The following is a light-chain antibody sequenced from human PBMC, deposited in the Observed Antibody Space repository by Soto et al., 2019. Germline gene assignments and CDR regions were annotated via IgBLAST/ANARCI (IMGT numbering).Light chain of an antibody. V-gene: IGKV3-15*01. J-gene: IGKJ1*01. CDR2: GAS. CDR3: QQYKNGWS. Sequence: ENVMTQSPATLSVSPGERATLSCRASQSVSSNLAWYQQKPGQAPRLLIYGASTRAAGIPARFSGSGSGIEFILTISSLQSEDFAVYYCQQYKNGWSFGQGTKVDIK. CDR1: QSVSSN.